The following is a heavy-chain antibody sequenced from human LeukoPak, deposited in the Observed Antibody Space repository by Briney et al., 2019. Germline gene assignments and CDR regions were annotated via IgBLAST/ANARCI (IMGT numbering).Heavy chain of an antibody. CDR2: VYASGTT. Sequence: SETLSLTCTVSGGSISPYYWSWIRQPAGKGLEWLGRVYASGTTTYNPSLKSRVNTSVDTSKNQFSLHLSSVTAADTAVYYCARGGFRTVYYFDYWGQGTLVTVSS. CDR1: GGSISPYY. J-gene: IGHJ4*02. D-gene: IGHD1-14*01. V-gene: IGHV4-4*07. CDR3: ARGGFRTVYYFDY.